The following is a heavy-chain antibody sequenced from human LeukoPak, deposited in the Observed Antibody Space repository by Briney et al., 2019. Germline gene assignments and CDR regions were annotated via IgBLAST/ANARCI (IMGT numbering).Heavy chain of an antibody. J-gene: IGHJ1*01. CDR3: ATHGLRKYFQH. CDR2: FDPEDGET. V-gene: IGHV1-24*01. CDR1: GYTLTELS. Sequence: ASVKVSCKVSGYTLTELSMHWVRQAPGKGLEWMGGFDPEDGETIYAQTFQGRLTMTEDTSTDTAYMELSSLRSEDTAVYYCATHGLRKYFQHWGQGTLVTVSS. D-gene: IGHD3-3*01.